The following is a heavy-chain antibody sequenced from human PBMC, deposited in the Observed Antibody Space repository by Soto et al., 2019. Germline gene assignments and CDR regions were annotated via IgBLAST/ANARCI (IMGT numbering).Heavy chain of an antibody. CDR2: ISYDGSNK. CDR1: GFTFSSYA. CDR3: ARGSAVAGSDDMDDPQKEYYYGMDV. Sequence: QVQLVESGGGVVQPGRSLRLSCAASGFTFSSYAMHWVRQAPGKGLEWVAVISYDGSNKYYADSVKGRFTISRDNSKNTLYLQMNSLRAEDTAVYYCARGSAVAGSDDMDDPQKEYYYGMDVWGQGTTVTVSS. J-gene: IGHJ6*02. D-gene: IGHD6-19*01. V-gene: IGHV3-30-3*01.